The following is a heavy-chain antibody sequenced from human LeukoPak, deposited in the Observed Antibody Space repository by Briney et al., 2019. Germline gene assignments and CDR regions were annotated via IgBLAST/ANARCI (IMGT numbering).Heavy chain of an antibody. D-gene: IGHD3-10*01. CDR3: AKDLDLLWFGESSNEEYYFDY. V-gene: IGHV3-23*01. Sequence: TGGSLRLSCAASGFTFSRYAMSWVRQAPGKGREWVSAVSGSGGSTYYADSVKGRFTISRDNSKNPLYLQMNSLRAEDTAVYYCAKDLDLLWFGESSNEEYYFDYWGQGTLVTVSS. CDR2: VSGSGGST. CDR1: GFTFSRYA. J-gene: IGHJ4*02.